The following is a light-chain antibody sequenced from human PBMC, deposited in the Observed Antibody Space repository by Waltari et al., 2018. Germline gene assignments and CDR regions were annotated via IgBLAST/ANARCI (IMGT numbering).Light chain of an antibody. V-gene: IGKV4-1*01. J-gene: IGKJ4*01. Sequence: DIVMTQSPDSLTVSLGERATIICKSSQSISDSSNNKDYLAWYQQKPGQPPKLLIYCAFTRESGVPDRFSGSGSETDFTLTITSLQAEDVAVYYCQQYLRFPLTFGGGTKVEI. CDR2: CAF. CDR1: QSISDSSNNKDY. CDR3: QQYLRFPLT.